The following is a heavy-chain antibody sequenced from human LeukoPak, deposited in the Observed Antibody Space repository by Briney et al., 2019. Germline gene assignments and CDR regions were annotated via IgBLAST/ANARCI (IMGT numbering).Heavy chain of an antibody. CDR1: GYTFSDYY. V-gene: IGHV1-2*02. CDR2: INPKSGAT. CDR3: AREGSSSSESAGNIDY. Sequence: VASVKVSCKTSGYTFSDYYMHWVRQAPGQGLEWMGWINPKSGATNYAQKFQGRVTMTMDTSISTVYIELTRLTSDDTAVYYCAREGSSSSESAGNIDYWGQGTLVTVSS. D-gene: IGHD6-6*01. J-gene: IGHJ4*02.